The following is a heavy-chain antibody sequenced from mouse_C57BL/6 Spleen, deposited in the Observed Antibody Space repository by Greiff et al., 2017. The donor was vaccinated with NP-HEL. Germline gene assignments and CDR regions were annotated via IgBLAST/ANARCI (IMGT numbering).Heavy chain of an antibody. D-gene: IGHD1-1*01. Sequence: QVQLQQSGAELVMPGASVKLSCKASGYTFTSYWMHWVKQRPGQGLEWIGEIDPSDSYTNYNQKFKGKSTLTVDKSSSTAYMQLSSLTSEDSAVYYCARDGSSYGAMDYWGQGTSVTVSS. V-gene: IGHV1-69*01. CDR1: GYTFTSYW. CDR2: IDPSDSYT. J-gene: IGHJ4*01. CDR3: ARDGSSYGAMDY.